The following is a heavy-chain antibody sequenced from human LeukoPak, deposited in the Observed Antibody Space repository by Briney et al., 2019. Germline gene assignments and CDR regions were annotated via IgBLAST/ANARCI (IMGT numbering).Heavy chain of an antibody. Sequence: ASVRVSCMASGYTFTSYGISWVRQAPGQGLEWMGWISAYNGNTNYAQKLQGRVTMTTDTSTSTAYMELRSLRSDDTAVYYCASTGYCSSTSCYPDFDYWGQGTLVTVSS. V-gene: IGHV1-18*01. CDR2: ISAYNGNT. J-gene: IGHJ4*02. D-gene: IGHD2-2*01. CDR3: ASTGYCSSTSCYPDFDY. CDR1: GYTFTSYG.